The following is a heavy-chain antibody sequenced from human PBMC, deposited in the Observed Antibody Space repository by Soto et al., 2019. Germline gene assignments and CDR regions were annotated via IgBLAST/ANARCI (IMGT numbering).Heavy chain of an antibody. Sequence: QVQLVQSGAEVKRPGSSVKVSCKASGGTIISHAISWVRQAPGQGLEWMGGIIPILGSANYAQKFQDRLTIIADASTSTTYMELSSLRSDDAAVNYCASRERVDAFDVWGQGTLVTVSS. CDR1: GGTIISHA. CDR2: IIPILGSA. D-gene: IGHD1-26*01. J-gene: IGHJ3*01. V-gene: IGHV1-69*01. CDR3: ASRERVDAFDV.